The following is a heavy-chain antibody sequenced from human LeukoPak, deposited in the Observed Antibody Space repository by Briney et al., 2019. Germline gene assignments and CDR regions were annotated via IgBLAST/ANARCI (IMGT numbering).Heavy chain of an antibody. CDR2: IIPIFGTA. V-gene: IGHV1-69*05. Sequence: SVKVSCKASGGTFSSYAISWVRQAPGQGLEWMGGIIPIFGTANYAQKFQGRVTITTDESTSTAYMELSSLRSEDTAVYYCASRGSYRSPLTRWGQGTLVTVSS. CDR3: ASRGSYRSPLTR. D-gene: IGHD3-16*02. J-gene: IGHJ4*02. CDR1: GGTFSSYA.